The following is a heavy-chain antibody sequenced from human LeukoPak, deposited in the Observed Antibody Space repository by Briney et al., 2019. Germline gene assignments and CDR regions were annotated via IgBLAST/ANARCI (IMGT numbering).Heavy chain of an antibody. CDR2: IYTSGST. V-gene: IGHV4-4*07. Sequence: PSETLSLTCTVSGGSISSYYWSWIRQPPGKGLEWIGRIYTSGSTNYNPSLKSRVTMSVDTSKNQFSLKLGSVTAADTAVYYCARDSEDYYYYGMDVWGQGTTVTVSS. J-gene: IGHJ6*02. CDR1: GGSISSYY. CDR3: ARDSEDYYYYGMDV.